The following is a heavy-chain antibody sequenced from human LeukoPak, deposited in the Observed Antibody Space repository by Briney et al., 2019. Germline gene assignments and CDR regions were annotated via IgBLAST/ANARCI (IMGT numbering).Heavy chain of an antibody. V-gene: IGHV3-7*01. CDR3: ARGGIRGVLLPVDY. J-gene: IGHJ4*02. CDR2: IKHDGSDK. Sequence: GGSLRLSCAASGFTFSSYGMSWVRQAPGKGLEWVANIKHDGSDKYYGDSVKGRFTFSRDNTKNSLYLQMNSLRAEDTAVYYCARGGIRGVLLPVDYWGQGTLVTVSS. D-gene: IGHD3-10*01. CDR1: GFTFSSYG.